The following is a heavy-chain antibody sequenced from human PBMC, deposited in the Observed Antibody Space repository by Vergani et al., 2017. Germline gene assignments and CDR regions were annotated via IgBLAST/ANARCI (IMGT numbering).Heavy chain of an antibody. CDR1: GFSFKDYA. Sequence: EVRLLEPGGDLLQSGESLKISCAASGFSFKDYAMSWVRQAPGKGLEWVSGSSGQNFRTHYADSVKGRFTISRDDSKNTVYLQINSLRAEDTAFYYCADLYGDDGFSPFWGQGTLVTVSS. D-gene: IGHD2-21*01. CDR3: ADLYGDDGFSPF. V-gene: IGHV3-23*01. CDR2: SSGQNFRT. J-gene: IGHJ4*02.